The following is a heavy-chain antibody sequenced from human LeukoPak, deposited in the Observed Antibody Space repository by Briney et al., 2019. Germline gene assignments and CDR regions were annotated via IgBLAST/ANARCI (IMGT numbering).Heavy chain of an antibody. CDR3: AREFGHNRWYFDY. V-gene: IGHV3-30*03. J-gene: IGHJ4*02. CDR1: GFTFSSYG. D-gene: IGHD5-24*01. CDR2: ISYDGSNK. Sequence: GRSLRLSCAASGFTFSSYGMHWVRQAPGKGLEWVAVISYDGSNKYYADSVKGRFTISRDNSKNTLYLQMNSLKTEDTAVYYRAREFGHNRWYFDYWGQGALVTVSS.